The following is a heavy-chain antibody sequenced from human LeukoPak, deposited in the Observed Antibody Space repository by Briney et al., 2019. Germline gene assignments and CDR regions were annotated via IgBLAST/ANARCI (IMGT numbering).Heavy chain of an antibody. Sequence: ASVKVSCKASGYSFTSYYMHWVRQAPGQGLECMGIINPSGGSTSYAQKFQGRVTMTRDMSTSTVYMELSSLRSEDTAVYYCARDPNAVGYDSSGYSPDYWGQGTLVTVSS. CDR2: INPSGGST. D-gene: IGHD3-22*01. CDR3: ARDPNAVGYDSSGYSPDY. J-gene: IGHJ4*02. V-gene: IGHV1-46*01. CDR1: GYSFTSYY.